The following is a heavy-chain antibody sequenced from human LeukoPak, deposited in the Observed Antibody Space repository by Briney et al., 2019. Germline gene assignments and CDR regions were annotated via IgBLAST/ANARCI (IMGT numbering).Heavy chain of an antibody. D-gene: IGHD3-10*01. V-gene: IGHV3-74*01. CDR3: TRAITYFYGSVTYDWFDS. CDR2: IKSDGST. J-gene: IGHJ5*01. Sequence: PEGSLRLSCAASGFTFSSYGMSWVRQTPGKGLMWVARIKSDGSTIYADSVQGRFTISRDNAKNMVYLQMNSLRDDDTAIYYCTRAITYFYGSVTYDWFDSWGQGTRVTVSS. CDR1: GFTFSSYG.